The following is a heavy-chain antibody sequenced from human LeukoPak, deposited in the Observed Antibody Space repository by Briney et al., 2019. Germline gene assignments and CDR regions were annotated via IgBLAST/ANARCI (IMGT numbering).Heavy chain of an antibody. CDR1: GFTFSSYS. CDR2: ISSSSSTI. Sequence: GGSLRLSCAASGFTFSSYSMNWVRQAPGKGLEWVSYISSSSSTIYYADSVKGRFTISRDNATNSLYLQMNSLRDEDTAVYYCARVMPLNYGDYKRGAFDIWGQGTMVTVSS. V-gene: IGHV3-48*02. J-gene: IGHJ3*02. CDR3: ARVMPLNYGDYKRGAFDI. D-gene: IGHD4-17*01.